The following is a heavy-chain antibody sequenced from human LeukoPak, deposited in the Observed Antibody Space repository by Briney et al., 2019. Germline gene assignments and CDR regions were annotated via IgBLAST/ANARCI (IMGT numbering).Heavy chain of an antibody. CDR1: GGSISSYY. V-gene: IGHV4-59*01. CDR3: ARDPDDAFDI. CDR2: IYYSGST. Sequence: TSETLSLTCTVSGGSISSYYWSWIRQPPGRGLEWIGYIYYSGSTNYNPSLKSRVTISVDTSKNQFSLKLSSVTAADTAVYYCARDPDDAFDIWGQGTVVTVSS. D-gene: IGHD1-14*01. J-gene: IGHJ3*02.